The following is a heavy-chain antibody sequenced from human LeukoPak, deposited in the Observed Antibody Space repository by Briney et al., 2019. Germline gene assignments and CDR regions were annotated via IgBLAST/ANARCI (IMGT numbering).Heavy chain of an antibody. CDR2: IYHSGST. CDR1: GGSISSSSYY. CDR3: ARVSYYGSGSYYKGDAFDI. J-gene: IGHJ3*02. D-gene: IGHD3-10*01. Sequence: SETLSLTCTVSGGSISSSSYYWGWIRQPPGKGLEWIGSIYHSGSTYYNPSLKSRVTISVDTSKNQFSLKLSSVTAADTAVYYCARVSYYGSGSYYKGDAFDIWGQGTMVTVSS. V-gene: IGHV4-39*07.